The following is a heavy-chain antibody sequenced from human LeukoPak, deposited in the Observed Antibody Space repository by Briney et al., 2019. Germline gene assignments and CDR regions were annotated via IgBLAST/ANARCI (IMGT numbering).Heavy chain of an antibody. CDR1: GGSFSGNY. CDR2: IYYSGST. J-gene: IGHJ4*02. CDR3: ARHVKYYYGSGSYYDY. Sequence: PSETLSLTCAVNGGSFSGNYWTWVRQPPGKWLEWIRKIYYSGSTYYNPSLKSRVTISVDTSKDQFSLKLSSVTAADTAVYYCARHVKYYYGSGSYYDYWGLGTLVTVSS. V-gene: IGHV4-34*01. D-gene: IGHD3-10*01.